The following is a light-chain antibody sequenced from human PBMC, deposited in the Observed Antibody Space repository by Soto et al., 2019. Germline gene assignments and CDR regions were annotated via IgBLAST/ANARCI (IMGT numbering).Light chain of an antibody. Sequence: DIQMTQSPSTLSASVGDRVTITYRASQSISSWLAWYQQKPGKAPKLLIYKASSLESGVPSRFSGSGSGTEFTLTISSLQPDDFATYYCHQYNSYWTFGQGTKVEIK. CDR1: QSISSW. CDR2: KAS. V-gene: IGKV1-5*03. J-gene: IGKJ1*01. CDR3: HQYNSYWT.